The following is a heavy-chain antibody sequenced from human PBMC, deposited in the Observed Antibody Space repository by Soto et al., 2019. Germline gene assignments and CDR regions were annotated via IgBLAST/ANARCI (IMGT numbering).Heavy chain of an antibody. CDR2: IGTSDYYI. J-gene: IGHJ5*02. Sequence: GGSLRLSCAASGFTFNNYNMNWFRQAPGKGLEWVSSIGTSDYYIYYADSVKGRFTISRDNAKNSLYLQMDSLRAEDTAVYYCASCVFNARAMIEMFMVSLDQGLLVT. D-gene: IGHD3-22*01. V-gene: IGHV3-21*01. CDR3: ASCVFNARAMIEMFMVS. CDR1: GFTFNNYN.